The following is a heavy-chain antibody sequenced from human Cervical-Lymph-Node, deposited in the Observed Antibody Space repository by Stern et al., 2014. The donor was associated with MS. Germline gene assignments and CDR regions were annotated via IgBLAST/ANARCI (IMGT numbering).Heavy chain of an antibody. CDR1: GFTFSSYW. J-gene: IGHJ6*02. CDR3: AREQLGYYYYGMDV. Sequence: VQLVESGGGLVQPGGTLRLSCAASGFTFSSYWMHWVRQAPGKGLVWVSRSNSDGSSTSYADSVKGRFNISRDNSKNTLYLQMNSLRAEDTAVYYCAREQLGYYYYGMDVWGQGTTVTVSS. CDR2: SNSDGSST. V-gene: IGHV3-74*01. D-gene: IGHD1-1*01.